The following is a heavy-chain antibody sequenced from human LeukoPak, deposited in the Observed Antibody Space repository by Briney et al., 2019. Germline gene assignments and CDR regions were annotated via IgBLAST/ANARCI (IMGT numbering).Heavy chain of an antibody. CDR2: IYYSGST. CDR3: ARDRSSWYRTPGYYYYYMDV. Sequence: SETLSLTCTASGGSISSYYWNWIRQPAGKVLEWIGYIYYSGSTKYNASLKSRVTISVDTSKNHFSLKLSSVTAADTAGYYCARDRSSWYRTPGYYYYYMDVWGKGTTVTISS. D-gene: IGHD6-13*01. V-gene: IGHV4-59*01. CDR1: GGSISSYY. J-gene: IGHJ6*03.